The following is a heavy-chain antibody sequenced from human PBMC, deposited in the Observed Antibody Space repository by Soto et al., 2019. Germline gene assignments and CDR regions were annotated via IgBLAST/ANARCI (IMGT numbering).Heavy chain of an antibody. Sequence: SATLPRTWACYGGSFSYYYWSWIRQPPGKGLEWIGEINHSGSTNYNPSLKSRVTISVDTSKNQFSLKLSSVTAADTAVYYCARELPPDLWGQGTLVNVSS. CDR1: GGSFSYYY. J-gene: IGHJ5*02. D-gene: IGHD1-7*01. CDR3: ARELPPDL. CDR2: INHSGST. V-gene: IGHV4-34*01.